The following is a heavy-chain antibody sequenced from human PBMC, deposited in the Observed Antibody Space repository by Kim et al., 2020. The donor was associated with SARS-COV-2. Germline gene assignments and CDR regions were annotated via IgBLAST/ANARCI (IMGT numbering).Heavy chain of an antibody. CDR2: INGGNGNT. Sequence: ASVKVSCKASGYTFDTFSLYWLRQAPGQRFEWMGWINGGNGNTRYSQNFQGRVTFTMDTYATTAYMELTSLTFKDTAVYYCAREGSGSYNWLHPWGQGTLVTVSS. D-gene: IGHD3-10*01. CDR3: AREGSGSYNWLHP. V-gene: IGHV1-3*01. J-gene: IGHJ5*02. CDR1: GYTFDTFS.